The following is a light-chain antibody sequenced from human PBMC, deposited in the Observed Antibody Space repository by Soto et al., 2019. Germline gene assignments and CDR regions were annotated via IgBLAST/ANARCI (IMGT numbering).Light chain of an antibody. J-gene: IGLJ2*01. CDR1: SSNIGSNY. V-gene: IGLV1-47*02. CDR2: STN. CDR3: AAWDDSLSGVV. Sequence: QSVLTQPPSASGTPGQRVTVSCSGTSSNIGSNYVYWYQQLPGTATKLLIYSTNQRPSGVPDRFSGSKSGTSASLAVSGLRSEDEADYYCAAWDDSLSGVVFGGGTKLTVL.